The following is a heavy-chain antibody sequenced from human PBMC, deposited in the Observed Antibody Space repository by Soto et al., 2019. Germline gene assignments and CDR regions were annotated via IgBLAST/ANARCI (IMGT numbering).Heavy chain of an antibody. CDR3: ARDSLGCGGDCFRGDFDY. D-gene: IGHD2-21*02. CDR2: VSSSSSTI. J-gene: IGHJ4*02. CDR1: GCTLSSYS. V-gene: IGHV3-48*02. Sequence: EVQLVESGGGLVQPGGSLRLSCAASGCTLSSYSMNWVRQAPGKGLEWVSYVSSSSSTIYYADSVKGRFTISRDNAKNSRYMHMDRLRDEDTAVYYCARDSLGCGGDCFRGDFDYWGQGSLVSVCS.